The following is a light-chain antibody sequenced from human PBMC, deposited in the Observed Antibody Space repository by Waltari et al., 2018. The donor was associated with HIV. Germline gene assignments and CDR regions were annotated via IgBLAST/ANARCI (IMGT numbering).Light chain of an antibody. J-gene: IGLJ1*01. V-gene: IGLV2-23*02. Sequence: QPALTQPASVSGSPGQSITISCTGTSSDVGCYNLVSWYQQHPGKAPKLMIYEVSKRPSGVSNRFSGSKSGNTASLTISGLQAEDEADYYCCSYAGSSTHVFGSGTKVTVL. CDR2: EVS. CDR3: CSYAGSSTHV. CDR1: SSDVGCYNL.